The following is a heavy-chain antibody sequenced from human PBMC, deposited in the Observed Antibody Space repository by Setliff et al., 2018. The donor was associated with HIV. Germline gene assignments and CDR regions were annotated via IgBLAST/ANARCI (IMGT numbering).Heavy chain of an antibody. D-gene: IGHD2-15*01. V-gene: IGHV3-23*01. Sequence: GGSLRLSCAASGFTFSFHAMTWVRQAPGKGLEWVSAISGSGGSTYYADSVKGRFTISRDNSKNMMNLQMNSLRAEDTAVYYCARMAPGWNAFDIWGQGTVVTVSS. CDR1: GFTFSFHA. J-gene: IGHJ3*02. CDR2: ISGSGGST. CDR3: ARMAPGWNAFDI.